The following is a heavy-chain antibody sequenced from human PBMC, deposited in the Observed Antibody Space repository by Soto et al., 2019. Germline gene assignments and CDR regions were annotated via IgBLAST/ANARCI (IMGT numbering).Heavy chain of an antibody. Sequence: GDSVKVSCKASGYTFTSYDIDWVRQATGQGLEWMGWMSPNSGNTGYAQKFQGRVTMTRNTSISTAYMELSSLRSEDTAVYYCARGNYYDSSGYYLDWFHLWCQGTLLTVSS. CDR2: MSPNSGNT. CDR3: ARGNYYDSSGYYLDWFHL. D-gene: IGHD3-22*01. CDR1: GYTFTSYD. V-gene: IGHV1-8*01. J-gene: IGHJ5*02.